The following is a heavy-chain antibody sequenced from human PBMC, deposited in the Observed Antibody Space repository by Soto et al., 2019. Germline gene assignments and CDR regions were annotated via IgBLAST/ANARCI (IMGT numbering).Heavy chain of an antibody. D-gene: IGHD5-18*01. CDR2: IYPSGMP. J-gene: IGHJ5*02. V-gene: IGHV4-30-2*01. CDR1: GGSISSAAYS. Sequence: SETLSLTCTVSGGSISSAAYSWSWIRQPPGKGLEWIGYIYPSGMPFYNPSLRSRVTISIDRSNDQFSLNLNSVTAADTAVYYCARARGGYGAFGAWGQGTLVTVSS. CDR3: ARARGGYGAFGA.